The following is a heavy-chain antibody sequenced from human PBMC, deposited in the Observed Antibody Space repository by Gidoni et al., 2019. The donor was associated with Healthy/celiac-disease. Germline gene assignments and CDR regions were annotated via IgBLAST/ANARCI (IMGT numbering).Heavy chain of an antibody. Sequence: QVQLQESGPGLVKPSATLSLTCAVSGYSISSGYYWGWIGQPPGKGLEWIGSIYHSGSTYYNPSLKSRVTISVDTSKNQFSLKLSSVTAADTAVYYCATDSGYDMTPFDYWGQGTLVTVSS. D-gene: IGHD5-12*01. CDR2: IYHSGST. CDR3: ATDSGYDMTPFDY. V-gene: IGHV4-38-2*02. J-gene: IGHJ4*02. CDR1: GYSISSGYY.